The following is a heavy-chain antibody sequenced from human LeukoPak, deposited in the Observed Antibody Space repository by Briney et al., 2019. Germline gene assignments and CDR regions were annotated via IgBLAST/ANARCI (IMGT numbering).Heavy chain of an antibody. D-gene: IGHD3-3*01. Sequence: ASVKVSCKASGYTFTGYYMHWVRQAPGQGLEWMGRINPNSGGTNYAQKFQGRVTMTRDTSISTAYMELSRLRSDDTAVYYCARVQSRGYDFWSGYSPIFDYWGQGTLVIVSS. CDR2: INPNSGGT. V-gene: IGHV1-2*06. CDR3: ARVQSRGYDFWSGYSPIFDY. J-gene: IGHJ4*02. CDR1: GYTFTGYY.